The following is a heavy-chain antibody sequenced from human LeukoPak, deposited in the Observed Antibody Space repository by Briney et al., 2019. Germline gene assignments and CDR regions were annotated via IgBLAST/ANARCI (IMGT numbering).Heavy chain of an antibody. D-gene: IGHD3-22*01. J-gene: IGHJ3*02. V-gene: IGHV1-18*01. CDR3: ARGRYYYDSSGYFPGAFDI. Sequence: EASVKVSCKASGYTFTSYGISWVRQAPGQGLEWMGWISAYNGNTNYAQKLQGRVTMTTDTSTSTAYMELRSLRSDDTAVYYCARGRYYYDSSGYFPGAFDIWGQGTMVTVSS. CDR1: GYTFTSYG. CDR2: ISAYNGNT.